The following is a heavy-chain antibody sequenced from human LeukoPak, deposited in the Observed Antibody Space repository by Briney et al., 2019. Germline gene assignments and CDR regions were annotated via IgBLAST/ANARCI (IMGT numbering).Heavy chain of an antibody. J-gene: IGHJ6*02. CDR3: ARVGMVRGVMANYGMDV. D-gene: IGHD3-10*01. CDR1: GFIFDDSG. Sequence: GGSLRLSCVGSGFIFDDSGMHWVRQAPGKGLEWVSGISPSSDGIGYADSVKGRFIISRDNAKNSLYLQMNSLRAEDTAVYYCARVGMVRGVMANYGMDVWGQGTTVTVSS. CDR2: ISPSSDGI. V-gene: IGHV3-9*01.